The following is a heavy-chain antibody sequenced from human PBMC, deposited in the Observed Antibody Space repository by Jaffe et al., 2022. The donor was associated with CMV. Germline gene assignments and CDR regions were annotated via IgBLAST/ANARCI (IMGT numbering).Heavy chain of an antibody. CDR3: ALSPLGGGVGRYFQH. CDR2: ISGSGGST. CDR1: GFTFSSYA. J-gene: IGHJ1*01. D-gene: IGHD3-16*01. Sequence: EVQLLESGGGLVQPGGSLRLSCAASGFTFSSYAMSWVRQAPGKGLEWVSAISGSGGSTYYADSVKGRFTISRDNSKNTLYLQMNSLRAEDTAVYYCALSPLGGGVGRYFQHWGQGTLVTVSS. V-gene: IGHV3-23*01.